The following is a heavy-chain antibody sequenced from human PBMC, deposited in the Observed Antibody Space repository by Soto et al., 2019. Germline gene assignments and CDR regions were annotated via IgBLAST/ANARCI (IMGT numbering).Heavy chain of an antibody. CDR1: GFTFSSYA. Sequence: QPGGSLRLSCAASGFTFSSYAMHWVRQAPGKGLEWVAVISYDGSNKYYADSVKGRFTISRDNSKNTLYLQMNSLRAEDTAVYYCARERAIVVVIPFDYWGQGTLVTVSS. CDR2: ISYDGSNK. J-gene: IGHJ4*02. CDR3: ARERAIVVVIPFDY. D-gene: IGHD3-22*01. V-gene: IGHV3-30-3*01.